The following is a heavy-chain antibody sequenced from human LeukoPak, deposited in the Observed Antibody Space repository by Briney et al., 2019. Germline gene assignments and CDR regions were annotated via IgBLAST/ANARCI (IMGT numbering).Heavy chain of an antibody. CDR3: ARDGGHCSGGSCYTDGFDY. D-gene: IGHD2-15*01. CDR2: INPNGGST. J-gene: IGHJ4*02. Sequence: ASVKVSCKASGYTFTSYYMHWVRQAPGQGLEWMGIINPNGGSTSYAQKFQGRVTMTRDMSTSTVYMELSSLRSEDTAVYYCARDGGHCSGGSCYTDGFDYWGQGTLVTVSS. CDR1: GYTFTSYY. V-gene: IGHV1-46*01.